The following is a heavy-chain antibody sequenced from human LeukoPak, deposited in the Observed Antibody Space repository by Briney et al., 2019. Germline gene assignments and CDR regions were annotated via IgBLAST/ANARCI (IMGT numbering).Heavy chain of an antibody. D-gene: IGHD5-12*01. Sequence: PSETLSLTCTVSGDSISSRSYYWGWIRQPPGQGLEWIGHISYTGSTYYNPSLKSRVTISVDTSKNQFSLKLSSVTAADTAVYYCARRARLRPRGEFDYWGQGTLVTVSS. CDR3: ARRARLRPRGEFDY. CDR1: GDSISSRSYY. CDR2: ISYTGST. V-gene: IGHV4-39*07. J-gene: IGHJ4*02.